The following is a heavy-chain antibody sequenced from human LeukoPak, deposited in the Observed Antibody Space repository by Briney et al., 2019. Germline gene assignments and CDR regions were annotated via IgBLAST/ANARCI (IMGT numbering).Heavy chain of an antibody. J-gene: IGHJ5*02. D-gene: IGHD2-2*02. Sequence: ASVKVSCKASGYTFTSYDINWVRQATGQGLEWMGWKNPNSGNTGYAQKFQGRVTVTRNTSISTAYMELSSLRSEDMAVYYCATPPRHCSSTSCYTYWFDPWGQGTLVTVSS. V-gene: IGHV1-8*01. CDR3: ATPPRHCSSTSCYTYWFDP. CDR2: KNPNSGNT. CDR1: GYTFTSYD.